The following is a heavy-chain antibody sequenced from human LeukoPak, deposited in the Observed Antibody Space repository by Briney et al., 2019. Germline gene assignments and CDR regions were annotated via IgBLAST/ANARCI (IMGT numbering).Heavy chain of an antibody. V-gene: IGHV4-59*01. CDR3: ARGSDFWSGYYPFDY. J-gene: IGHJ4*02. D-gene: IGHD3-3*01. CDR1: GGSISSYY. CDR2: IYYSGST. Sequence: SETLSLTCTVSGGSISSYYWSWIRQPPGKGLEWIGYIYYSGSTNYNPSLKSRVTITVDTSKNQFSLKLSSVTAADTAVYYCARGSDFWSGYYPFDYWGQGTLVTVSS.